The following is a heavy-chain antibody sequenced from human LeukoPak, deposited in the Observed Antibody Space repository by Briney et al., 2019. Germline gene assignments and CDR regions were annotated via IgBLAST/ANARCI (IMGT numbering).Heavy chain of an antibody. D-gene: IGHD5-18*01. Sequence: GGSLRLSCAASGFTFSSYAMHWVRQAPGKGLEWVAVISYDGSNKYYADSVKGRFTISRDNSKNTLYLQMNSLRAEDTAVYYCAREPGYSFDYWGQGTLVTVSS. CDR1: GFTFSSYA. CDR2: ISYDGSNK. V-gene: IGHV3-30-3*01. J-gene: IGHJ4*02. CDR3: AREPGYSFDY.